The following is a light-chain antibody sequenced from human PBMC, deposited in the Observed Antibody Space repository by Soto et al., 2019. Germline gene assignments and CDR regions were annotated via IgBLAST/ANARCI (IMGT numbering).Light chain of an antibody. J-gene: IGLJ1*01. CDR3: SSYTTSSTVV. Sequence: QSFLTQPASVFGSPGQSITIACAGTSSDVGGYNFVSWYQQHPGKAPKLMIYEVSSRPSGVSNRFSGSKSGNTASLTISGLQPEDEADYYCSSYTTSSTVVFGTGTKVA. V-gene: IGLV2-14*03. CDR2: EVS. CDR1: SSDVGGYNF.